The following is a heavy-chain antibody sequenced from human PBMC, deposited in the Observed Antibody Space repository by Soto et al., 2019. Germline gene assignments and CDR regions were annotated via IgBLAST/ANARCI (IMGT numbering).Heavy chain of an antibody. CDR1: GFTFSSYG. D-gene: IGHD7-27*01. CDR3: AKDLNWGRLLYYGMDV. CDR2: ISYDGSNK. Sequence: GGSLRLSCAASGFTFSSYGMHWVRQAPGKGLEWVAVISYDGSNKYYADSVKGRFTISRDNSKNTLYLQMNSLRAEDTAVYYCAKDLNWGRLLYYGMDVWGQGTTVTVSS. J-gene: IGHJ6*02. V-gene: IGHV3-30*18.